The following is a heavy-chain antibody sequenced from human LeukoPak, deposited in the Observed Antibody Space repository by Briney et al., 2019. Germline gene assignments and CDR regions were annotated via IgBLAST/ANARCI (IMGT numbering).Heavy chain of an antibody. J-gene: IGHJ4*02. Sequence: ASVTVSFKSSGYTFTTFGINWVRQAPGQGLEWMGWISPYNGNTNYAQKLQGRVTMTTDTSTNTAYMELRSLRSDDTAVYYCARDKGRAYSYGYVDYWGQGALVTVS. CDR1: GYTFTTFG. V-gene: IGHV1-18*01. CDR2: ISPYNGNT. D-gene: IGHD5-18*01. CDR3: ARDKGRAYSYGYVDY.